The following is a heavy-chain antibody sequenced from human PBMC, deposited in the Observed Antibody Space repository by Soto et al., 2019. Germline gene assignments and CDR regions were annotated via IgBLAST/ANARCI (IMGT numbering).Heavy chain of an antibody. V-gene: IGHV1-18*01. J-gene: IGHJ3*01. D-gene: IGHD3-3*01. CDR1: GGTFRSYA. CDR3: AREGILGLFDAYDL. CDR2: ISTHNGNT. Sequence: ASVKVSCKASGGTFRSYAISWVRQAPGQRLEWMGWISTHNGNTIYAQKFQGRVIMTMDTSTTTVYMELRSLRPDDTAVYLCAREGILGLFDAYDLWGQGTMVTVSS.